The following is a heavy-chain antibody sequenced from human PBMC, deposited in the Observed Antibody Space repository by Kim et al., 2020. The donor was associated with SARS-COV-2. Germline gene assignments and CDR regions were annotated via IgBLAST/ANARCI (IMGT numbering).Heavy chain of an antibody. J-gene: IGHJ4*02. CDR2: IYYSGST. Sequence: SETLSLTCTVSGGSISSSSYYWGWIRQPPGKGLEWIGSIYYSGSTYYNPSLKIRVTISVDTSKNQFSLKLSSVTAADTAVYYCARQAVTANSYYWGQGTLVTVSS. CDR1: GGSISSSSYY. D-gene: IGHD4-4*01. V-gene: IGHV4-39*01. CDR3: ARQAVTANSYY.